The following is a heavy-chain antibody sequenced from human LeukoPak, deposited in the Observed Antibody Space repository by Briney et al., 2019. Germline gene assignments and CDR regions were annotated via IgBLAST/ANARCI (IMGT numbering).Heavy chain of an antibody. CDR1: GFTFTIYS. CDR3: ARDSVSGS. Sequence: GGSLRLSCEASGFTFTIYSIHWVRQAPGKGLEWVSSISSSSSYIYYADSVKGRFTISRDNAKNSLYLQMNSLRAEDTAVYYCARDSVSGSWGQGTLVTVSS. CDR2: ISSSSSYI. D-gene: IGHD3-10*01. J-gene: IGHJ4*02. V-gene: IGHV3-21*01.